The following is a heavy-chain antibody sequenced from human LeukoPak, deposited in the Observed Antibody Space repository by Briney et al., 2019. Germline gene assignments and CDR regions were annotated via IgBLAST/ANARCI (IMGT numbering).Heavy chain of an antibody. CDR3: AGLSGSSDY. CDR2: IKTDGSEK. V-gene: IGHV3-7*01. CDR1: GFTFRTYW. J-gene: IGHJ4*02. Sequence: GGPLRLSCAASGFTFRTYWMSWVRQAPGKGLEWVANIKTDGSEKHYVDSVKGRFTISRDNAKNSLYLQMNSLRAEDTAVYHCAGLSGSSDYWGQGTLVTVSS. D-gene: IGHD1-26*01.